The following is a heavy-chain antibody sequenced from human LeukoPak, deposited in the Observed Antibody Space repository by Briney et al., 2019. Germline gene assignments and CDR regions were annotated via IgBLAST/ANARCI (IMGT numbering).Heavy chain of an antibody. V-gene: IGHV1-8*01. CDR2: MNPNSGNT. D-gene: IGHD6-13*01. CDR1: GYTFTSYD. J-gene: IGHJ4*02. Sequence: ASVKVSCKASGYTFTSYDINWVRQATGQGLEWMGWMNPNSGNTGYAQKFQGRIIVSRNTSISTAYMELSSLTSEDTAMYYCARIEAAGNRRLNYWGQGTLVTVAS. CDR3: ARIEAAGNRRLNY.